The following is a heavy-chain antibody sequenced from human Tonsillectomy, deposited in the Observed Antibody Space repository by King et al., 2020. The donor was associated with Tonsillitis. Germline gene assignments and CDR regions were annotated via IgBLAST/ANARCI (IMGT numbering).Heavy chain of an antibody. J-gene: IGHJ4*02. CDR1: GYIFTGYY. CDR3: ARVGDILTGTDY. D-gene: IGHD3-9*01. CDR2: INPDSGVT. V-gene: IGHV1-2*02. Sequence: VQLVESGAEVKKPGASAKVSCKASGYIFTGYYMHWVRQAPGQGLEWMGWINPDSGVTNYAQKFQGRVTMTTDTSISTAYMELSSLRSDDTAVYYCARVGDILTGTDYWGQGTLVTVSS.